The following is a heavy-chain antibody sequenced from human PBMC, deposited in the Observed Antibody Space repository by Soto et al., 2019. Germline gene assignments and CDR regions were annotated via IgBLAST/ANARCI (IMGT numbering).Heavy chain of an antibody. D-gene: IGHD4-4*01. Sequence: GVLRLSCTTSGFSFSDYAMSWVRQAPGKGLEWVGFIRSKAYAGTTEYAASVKGRLTTSRDDSKSIAYLQMDGLKIEDTGVYYCTSNYNNYEYYGMDVWGQGTTVTVSS. J-gene: IGHJ6*02. CDR3: TSNYNNYEYYGMDV. V-gene: IGHV3-49*04. CDR2: IRSKAYAGTT. CDR1: GFSFSDYA.